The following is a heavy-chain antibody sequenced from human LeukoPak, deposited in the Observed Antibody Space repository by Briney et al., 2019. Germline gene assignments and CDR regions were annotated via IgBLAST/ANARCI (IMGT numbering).Heavy chain of an antibody. CDR3: ARQRYRSGWSTLNWFDP. J-gene: IGHJ5*02. CDR1: GYSFTSYW. CDR2: IYPGDSDT. Sequence: GESLKISCKGSGYSFTSYWIGWVRQMPGKGLEWMGIIYPGDSDTRYSPSFQGQVTISADKSISTAYLQWSSLKASDTAMYYCARQRYRSGWSTLNWFDPWGQGTLVSVSS. V-gene: IGHV5-51*01. D-gene: IGHD6-19*01.